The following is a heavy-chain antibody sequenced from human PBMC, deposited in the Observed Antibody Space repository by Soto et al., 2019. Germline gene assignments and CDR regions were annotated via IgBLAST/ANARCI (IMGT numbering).Heavy chain of an antibody. CDR3: AITMVWGAISDYYYGIDV. Sequence: PGGSLRLSCAASGFTFSNYWMSWVRQAPGKGLEWVANIKEAGSEKYYVDSVKGRFTISRDNAKNSLYLQMNSLRAEDTAVYYCAITMVWGAISDYYYGIDVWGQGTTVTVSS. CDR2: IKEAGSEK. V-gene: IGHV3-7*02. J-gene: IGHJ6*02. CDR1: GFTFSNYW. D-gene: IGHD3-10*01.